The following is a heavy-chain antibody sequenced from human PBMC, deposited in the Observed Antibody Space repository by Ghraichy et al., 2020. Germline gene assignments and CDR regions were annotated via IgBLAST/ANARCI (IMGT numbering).Heavy chain of an antibody. V-gene: IGHV4-61*02. CDR1: GGSISSGSYY. D-gene: IGHD3-3*01. Sequence: SETLSLTCTVSGGSISSGSYYWSWIRQPAGKGLEWIGRIYTSGSTNYNPSLKSRVTMSVDTSKNQFSLKLSSVTAADTAVYYCAGITIFGVVEQEDYYYYYMDVWGKGTTVTVSS. J-gene: IGHJ6*03. CDR3: AGITIFGVVEQEDYYYYYMDV. CDR2: IYTSGST.